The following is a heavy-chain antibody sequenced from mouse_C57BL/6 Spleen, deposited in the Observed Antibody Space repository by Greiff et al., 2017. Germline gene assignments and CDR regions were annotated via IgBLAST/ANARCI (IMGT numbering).Heavy chain of an antibody. D-gene: IGHD1-1*01. V-gene: IGHV14-4*01. CDR1: GFNIKDDY. CDR3: TLITAVVARYSYAMDY. J-gene: IGHJ4*01. Sequence: VQLQQSGAELVRPGASVKLSCTASGFNIKDDYMPWVKQRPEQGLEWIGWIDPANGDTEYASKFQGKATITADTSSNTAYLQLSSLTSEDTAVYYCTLITAVVARYSYAMDYWGQGTSVTVSS. CDR2: IDPANGDT.